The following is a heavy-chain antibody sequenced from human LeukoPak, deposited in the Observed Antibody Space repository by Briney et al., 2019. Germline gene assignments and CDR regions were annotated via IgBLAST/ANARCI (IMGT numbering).Heavy chain of an antibody. CDR1: GGTFSSYA. V-gene: IGHV1-69*04. CDR3: ARVGLGLLTFITMVRGVPNAFDI. D-gene: IGHD3-10*01. Sequence: ASVKVSCKASGGTFSSYAISWVRQAPGQGLEWMGRIIPILGIANYAQKFQGRVTITADKSTSTAYMELSSLRSEDTAVYYCARVGLGLLTFITMVRGVPNAFDIWGQGTMVTVSS. CDR2: IIPILGIA. J-gene: IGHJ3*02.